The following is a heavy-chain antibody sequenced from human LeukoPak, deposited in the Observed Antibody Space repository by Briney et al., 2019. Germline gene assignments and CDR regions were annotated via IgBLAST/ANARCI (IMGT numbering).Heavy chain of an antibody. CDR3: ARSFFQWNYASCLDS. CDR1: GFTFSNYV. V-gene: IGHV3-30*03. Sequence: GGSLRLSCAASGFTFSNYVMQWVRQAPGKGLEWVALIAHDGSNKYYADSVKGRFTISRENSKNTVYLQMNSLRPEDTAVYSCARSFFQWNYASCLDSWGQGTLVTVSS. D-gene: IGHD1-7*01. J-gene: IGHJ1*01. CDR2: IAHDGSNK.